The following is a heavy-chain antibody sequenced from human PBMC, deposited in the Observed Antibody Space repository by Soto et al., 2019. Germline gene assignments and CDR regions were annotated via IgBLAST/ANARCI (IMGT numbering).Heavy chain of an antibody. Sequence: QITLKESGPTLVKPTQTLTLTCTFSGFSLSTSGVGVGWIRQPPGKALEWLALIFWNADKRYSPYLKSRLTITNTTSKNHVVLTMTNMNPVDTATYYCAHYIPLRYCSSTSCYWSDDYWGQGTLVTVSS. CDR3: AHYIPLRYCSSTSCYWSDDY. V-gene: IGHV2-5*01. CDR2: IFWNADK. D-gene: IGHD2-2*01. CDR1: GFSLSTSGVG. J-gene: IGHJ4*02.